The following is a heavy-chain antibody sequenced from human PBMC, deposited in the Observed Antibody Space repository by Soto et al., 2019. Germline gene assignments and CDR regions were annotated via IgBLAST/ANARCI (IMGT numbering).Heavy chain of an antibody. Sequence: ASVKVSCKASGYTFTSYGISWVRQAPGQGLEWMGWISAYNGNTNYAQRLQGRVTMTTDTSTSTAYMELRSLRSDDTAVYYCARDIVATDYYYYGMDVWGQGTTVTVSS. J-gene: IGHJ6*02. CDR2: ISAYNGNT. CDR3: ARDIVATDYYYYGMDV. V-gene: IGHV1-18*04. D-gene: IGHD5-12*01. CDR1: GYTFTSYG.